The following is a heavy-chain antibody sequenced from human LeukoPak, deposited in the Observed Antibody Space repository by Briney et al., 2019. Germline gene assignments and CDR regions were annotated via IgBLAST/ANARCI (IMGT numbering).Heavy chain of an antibody. CDR2: TFYRSKWYD. CDR1: GDSVSSNSVG. V-gene: IGHV6-1*01. Sequence: SQTLSLTCAISGDSVSSNSVGWNWIRQSPSRSLEWLGRTFYRSKWYDNYAVSVKSRIIINPDTSKNQFSLQLNSVTPEDTAVYYCARGNTMVRGALQSEYFQHWGQGTLVTVSS. J-gene: IGHJ1*01. D-gene: IGHD3-10*01. CDR3: ARGNTMVRGALQSEYFQH.